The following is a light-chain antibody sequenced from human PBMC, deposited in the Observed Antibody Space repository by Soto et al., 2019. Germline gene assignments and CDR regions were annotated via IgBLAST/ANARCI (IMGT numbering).Light chain of an antibody. Sequence: DIQMTQSPSSLSASVGDRVTITCRASQSISSYLNWYQQKPGKAPKLLIYAASSLQSGVPSRFSGSVSGTDFTLTISSLQPEDFATYYCQQSSSTPPTFGQGTKLEIK. J-gene: IGKJ2*01. CDR3: QQSSSTPPT. CDR1: QSISSY. CDR2: AAS. V-gene: IGKV1-39*01.